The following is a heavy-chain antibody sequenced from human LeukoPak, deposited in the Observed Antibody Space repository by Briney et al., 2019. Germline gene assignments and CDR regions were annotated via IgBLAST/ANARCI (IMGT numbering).Heavy chain of an antibody. J-gene: IGHJ5*02. CDR1: GYTFTGYY. V-gene: IGHV1-2*02. CDR2: INPNSGGT. CDR3: ARDIVVPAADRNWFDP. Sequence: ASVKVSCKASGYTFTGYYMHWVRQAPGQGLEWMGWINPNSGGTNYAQKFQGRVTMTRDTSISTAYMELNRLRSDDTAVYYCARDIVVPAADRNWFDPWGQGTLVTVSS. D-gene: IGHD2-2*01.